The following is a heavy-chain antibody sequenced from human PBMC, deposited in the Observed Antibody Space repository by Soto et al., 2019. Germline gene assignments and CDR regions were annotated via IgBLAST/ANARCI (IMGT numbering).Heavy chain of an antibody. CDR3: ARGQRSPITYGPFEP. V-gene: IGHV3-23*01. D-gene: IGHD4-17*01. J-gene: IGHJ5*02. CDR1: GFTLSRYA. CDR2: FSWSGGHT. Sequence: GGSLRLSCAASGFTLSRYAMSWVRHVPGNGLECVSTFSWSGGHTYYTDFVKGRFTISKDESMKTLFLHMNSPRAADTAVYYSARGQRSPITYGPFEPGRQGALVTVSS.